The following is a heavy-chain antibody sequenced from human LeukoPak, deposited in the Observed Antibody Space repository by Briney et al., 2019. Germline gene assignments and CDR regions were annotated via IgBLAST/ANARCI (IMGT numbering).Heavy chain of an antibody. Sequence: SVKVSCKASGGTFSSYAISWVRPAPGQGLEWMGRIIPILGIANYAQKFQGRVTITADKSTSTAYMELSSLRSEDTAVYYCARDYGGAPRFYYYYGMDVWGQGTTVTVSS. CDR2: IIPILGIA. CDR1: GGTFSSYA. J-gene: IGHJ6*02. D-gene: IGHD3-16*01. CDR3: ARDYGGAPRFYYYYGMDV. V-gene: IGHV1-69*04.